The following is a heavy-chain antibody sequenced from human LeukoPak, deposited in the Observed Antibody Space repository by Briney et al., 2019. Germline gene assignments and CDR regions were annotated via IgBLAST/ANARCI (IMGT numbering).Heavy chain of an antibody. CDR1: GFTFSSYE. J-gene: IGHJ4*02. CDR3: ARTLTIFGVVIPFDY. Sequence: PGGSLRLSCAASGFTFSSYEMNWVRQAPGKGLEWVSYISSSGSTIYYADSVKGRFTISRDNAKNSLYLQVNSLRAEDTAVYYCARTLTIFGVVIPFDYWGQGTLVTVSS. D-gene: IGHD3-3*01. CDR2: ISSSGSTI. V-gene: IGHV3-48*03.